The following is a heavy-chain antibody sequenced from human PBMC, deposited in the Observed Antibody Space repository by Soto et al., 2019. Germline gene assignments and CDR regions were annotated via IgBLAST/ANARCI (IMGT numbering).Heavy chain of an antibody. Sequence: GASVKVSCKASGGTFSSYAISWVRQAPGQGLEWMGGIVPIFGTANYAQKFQGRVTITADESTSTAYMELSSLRSEDTAVYYCASARLWSGYYSGNYYYYGMDVWGQGTTVTVSS. CDR3: ASARLWSGYYSGNYYYYGMDV. V-gene: IGHV1-69*13. CDR1: GGTFSSYA. J-gene: IGHJ6*02. D-gene: IGHD3-3*01. CDR2: IVPIFGTA.